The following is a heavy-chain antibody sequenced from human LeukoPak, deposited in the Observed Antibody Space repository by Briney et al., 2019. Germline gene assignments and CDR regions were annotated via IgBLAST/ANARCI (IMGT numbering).Heavy chain of an antibody. V-gene: IGHV1-2*02. Sequence: GASVKVSCKDSGYTFTGYYMHWVRLAPGQGLEWMGWINPNSGGTNYAQKFQGRVTMTRDTSISTAYMELSSLRSEDTAVYYCASTSIAAPLRYFDYWGQGTLVTVSS. J-gene: IGHJ4*02. CDR3: ASTSIAAPLRYFDY. D-gene: IGHD6-6*01. CDR2: INPNSGGT. CDR1: GYTFTGYY.